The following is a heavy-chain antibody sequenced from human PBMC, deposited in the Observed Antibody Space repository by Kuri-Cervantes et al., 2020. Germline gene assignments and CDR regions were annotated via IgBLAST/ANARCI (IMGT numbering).Heavy chain of an antibody. V-gene: IGHV3-30-3*01. D-gene: IGHD6-13*01. CDR2: ISYDGSNK. Sequence: GGSLRLSCAASGFTFSSYAMHWVRQAPGKGLEWVAVISYDGSNKYYADSVKGRFTISRDNSKNTLYLQMNSLRAEDTAVYYCVRARSSSSWYYYYGMDVWGQGTTVTVSS. J-gene: IGHJ6*02. CDR1: GFTFSSYA. CDR3: VRARSSSSWYYYYGMDV.